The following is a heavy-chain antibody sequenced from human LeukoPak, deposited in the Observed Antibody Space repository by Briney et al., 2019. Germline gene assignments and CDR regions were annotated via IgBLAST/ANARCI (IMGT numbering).Heavy chain of an antibody. D-gene: IGHD3-10*01. J-gene: IGHJ5*02. CDR3: ARDVGITMVRGVNDWFDP. CDR1: VGSFSSYV. V-gene: IGHV1-69*06. Sequence: SVKVSCKASVGSFSSYVFTWVRQAPGQGLEWMGGIVPIFGRANYAQKFQGRVTITADKSTNTVYMEVSRLTSEDTAVYYCARDVGITMVRGVNDWFDPWGQGTLVTVSS. CDR2: IVPIFGRA.